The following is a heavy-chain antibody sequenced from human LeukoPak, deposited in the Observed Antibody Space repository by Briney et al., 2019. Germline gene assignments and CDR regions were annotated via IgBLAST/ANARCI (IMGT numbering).Heavy chain of an antibody. V-gene: IGHV3-30*18. CDR3: AKGLQQYWTFDALDI. CDR1: GFTFSHYA. CDR2: ISFDGTNK. D-gene: IGHD2-8*02. J-gene: IGHJ3*02. Sequence: GGSLRLSCAASGFTFSHYAMHWVRHAPGKGLEWVAVISFDGTNKFYADSVKGRFTISRDNSKNALYLQMNSLRAEDTAVYYCAKGLQQYWTFDALDIWGQGTMVTVSS.